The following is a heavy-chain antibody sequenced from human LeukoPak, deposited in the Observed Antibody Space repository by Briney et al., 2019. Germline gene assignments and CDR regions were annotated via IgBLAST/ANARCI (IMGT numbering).Heavy chain of an antibody. CDR2: ISGSGGST. Sequence: PGGSLRLSCAASGFTFSDYYMSWIRQAPGKGLEWVSAISGSGGSTYYADSVKGRFTISRDNSKNTLYLQMNSLRAEDTAVYYCAKGLPSRIWLGEYRTDVYYGMDVWGQGTTVTVSS. V-gene: IGHV3-23*01. CDR1: GFTFSDYY. D-gene: IGHD3-10*01. J-gene: IGHJ6*02. CDR3: AKGLPSRIWLGEYRTDVYYGMDV.